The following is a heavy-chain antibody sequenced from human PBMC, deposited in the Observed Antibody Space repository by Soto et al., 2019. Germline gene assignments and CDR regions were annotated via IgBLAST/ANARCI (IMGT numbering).Heavy chain of an antibody. Sequence: GSLILSCAASVFTFSNFSVTWVRPAPVEGLEWFSIISGTDDYTYYADSVKGRFTISRDNSKNTLYLQMNSLRAEDTAVYYCAKDKPGTTAFDIWGRGTLVTVSS. J-gene: IGHJ3*02. CDR3: AKDKPGTTAFDI. CDR2: ISGTDDYT. CDR1: VFTFSNFS. V-gene: IGHV3-23*01. D-gene: IGHD1-1*01.